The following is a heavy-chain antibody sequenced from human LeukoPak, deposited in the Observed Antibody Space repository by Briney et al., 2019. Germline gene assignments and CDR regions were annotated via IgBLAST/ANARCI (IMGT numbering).Heavy chain of an antibody. CDR3: AKARGGYSYGFPSIYYYYGMDV. CDR1: GFTFDDYA. D-gene: IGHD5-18*01. Sequence: GRSLSLSCAASGFTFDDYAIHWVRPAPGKGLEWVSGISWNGGSIGYADSVKGRFTNPRDNATNSQYLKMNSLRAEDTALYYCAKARGGYSYGFPSIYYYYGMDVWGQGTTVTVSS. J-gene: IGHJ6*02. CDR2: ISWNGGSI. V-gene: IGHV3-9*01.